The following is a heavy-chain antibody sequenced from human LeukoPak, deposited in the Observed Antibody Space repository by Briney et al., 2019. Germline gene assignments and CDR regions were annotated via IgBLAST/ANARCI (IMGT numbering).Heavy chain of an antibody. Sequence: PSETLSLTCAVSGYSISSGYYWGWIRQPPGKGLEWIGSIYHSGSTNYNPSLKSRVTISVDTSKNQFSLKLSSVTAADTAVYYCARVGGSHYYDSSGLDYWGQGTLVTVSS. CDR1: GYSISSGYY. CDR2: IYHSGST. CDR3: ARVGGSHYYDSSGLDY. V-gene: IGHV4-38-2*01. D-gene: IGHD3-22*01. J-gene: IGHJ4*02.